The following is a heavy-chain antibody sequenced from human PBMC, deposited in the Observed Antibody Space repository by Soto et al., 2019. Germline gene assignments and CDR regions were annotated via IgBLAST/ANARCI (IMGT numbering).Heavy chain of an antibody. D-gene: IGHD1-26*01. CDR2: IYYSGST. Sequence: SETLSLTCTVSGGSVSSGSYYWSWIRQPPGKGLEWIGYIYYSGSTNYNPSLKSRVTISVDTSKNQFSLKLSSVTAADKAVYYCARDPLARATTDNDYWGQRTLVTVSS. CDR1: GGSVSSGSYY. V-gene: IGHV4-61*01. J-gene: IGHJ4*02. CDR3: ARDPLARATTDNDY.